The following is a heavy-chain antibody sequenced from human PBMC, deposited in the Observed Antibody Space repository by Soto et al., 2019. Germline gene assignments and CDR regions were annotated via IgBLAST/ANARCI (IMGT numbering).Heavy chain of an antibody. CDR3: AKPQGGIFGVVIRPFDY. CDR2: ISGSGGST. J-gene: IGHJ4*02. V-gene: IGHV3-23*01. D-gene: IGHD3-3*01. Sequence: SLRLSCAASGFTFSSYAMSWVRQAPGKGLEWVSAISGSGGSTYYADSVKGRFTISRDNSKNTLYLQMNSLRAEDTAVYYCAKPQGGIFGVVIRPFDYWGQGTLVTVSS. CDR1: GFTFSSYA.